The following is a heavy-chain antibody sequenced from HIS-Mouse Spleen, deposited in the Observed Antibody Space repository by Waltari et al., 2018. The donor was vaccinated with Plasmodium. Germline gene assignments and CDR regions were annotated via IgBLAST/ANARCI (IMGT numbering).Heavy chain of an antibody. CDR2: IAWDEEK. CDR3: ASHKKRGQLVRGYFDY. CDR1: SFSLSTRGLC. D-gene: IGHD6-6*01. V-gene: IGHV2-70*15. J-gene: IGHJ4*02. Sequence: HVTLRASGPALVKPTQTLTLTCTFSSFSLSTRGLCVSWFRQPPGTALEWIARIAWDEEKYYRTALKTRITSSKDTSKSQVVLKRTNRDAVDTATYYCASHKKRGQLVRGYFDYWGQGTLVTVSS.